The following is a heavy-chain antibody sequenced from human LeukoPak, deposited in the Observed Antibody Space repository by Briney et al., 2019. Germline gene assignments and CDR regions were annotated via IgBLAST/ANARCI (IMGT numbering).Heavy chain of an antibody. D-gene: IGHD4-23*01. CDR3: VRDSPAGFYGGNFHY. CDR2: INPNSGGT. J-gene: IGHJ4*02. CDR1: GYTFTGYY. Sequence: ASVKVSCKASGYTFTGYYMHWVRQAPGQGLEWMGWINPNSGGTNYAQKFQGRVTMTRDTSISTAYMELISLRSDDTAVYYCVRDSPAGFYGGNFHYWGQGTLVTVSS. V-gene: IGHV1-2*02.